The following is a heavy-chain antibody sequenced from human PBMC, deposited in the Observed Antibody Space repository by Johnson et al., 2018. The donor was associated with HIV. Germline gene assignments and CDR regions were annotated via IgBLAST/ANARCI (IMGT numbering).Heavy chain of an antibody. D-gene: IGHD5-24*01. V-gene: IGHV3-66*01. J-gene: IGHJ3*02. CDR2: IYSGGST. CDR3: ARACRDGYTCDVYDI. Sequence: VQLVESGGGVVQPGRSLRLSCAASGFTVSSNYMSWVRQAPGKGLEWVSVIYSGGSTYYADSVKGRFTISRDNSKNMLYLQMNSLRAEDTAAYFCARACRDGYTCDVYDIWGQGTLVTVSS. CDR1: GFTVSSNY.